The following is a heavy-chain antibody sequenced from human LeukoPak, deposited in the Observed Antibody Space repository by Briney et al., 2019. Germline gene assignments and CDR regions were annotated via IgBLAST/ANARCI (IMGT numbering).Heavy chain of an antibody. Sequence: PSETLSLTCTVSGGSIGSYYWSWIRQPPGKGLEWIGYIFYSGTTNYNPSLKSRVTISVDTSKNQFSLKLSSVTAADTAVYYCARRGYSSGWYYFDYWGQGTLVTVSS. CDR3: ARRGYSSGWYYFDY. CDR2: IFYSGTT. J-gene: IGHJ4*02. D-gene: IGHD6-19*01. V-gene: IGHV4-59*08. CDR1: GGSIGSYY.